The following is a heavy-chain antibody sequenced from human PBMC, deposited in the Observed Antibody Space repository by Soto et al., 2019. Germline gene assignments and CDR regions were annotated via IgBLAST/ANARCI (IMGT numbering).Heavy chain of an antibody. D-gene: IGHD6-19*01. V-gene: IGHV3-33*01. J-gene: IGHJ4*02. CDR2: IWYDGSNE. CDR1: GVIFSGYG. Sequence: QVQLVESGGGGVQPGRSLRLSCAASGVIFSGYGMHWVRQAPGKGLEWVAVIWYDGSNENYADSAKGRFTISRDNSKNTLYLQMNRMRAEDKAVYYCTRRFSDGWYSDYWGQGTLVTVSS. CDR3: TRRFSDGWYSDY.